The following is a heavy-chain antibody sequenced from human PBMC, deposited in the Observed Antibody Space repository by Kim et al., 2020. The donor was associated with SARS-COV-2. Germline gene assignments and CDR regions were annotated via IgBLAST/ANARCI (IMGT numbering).Heavy chain of an antibody. CDR2: INHSGST. Sequence: SETLSLTCAVYGGSFSGYYWSWIRQPPGKGLEWIGEINHSGSTNYNPSLKSRVTISVDMSKNQFSLKLSSVTAADTAVYYCARAKVRGYYDRDRLAFDIWGQGTMVTVSS. CDR3: ARAKVRGYYDRDRLAFDI. D-gene: IGHD3-22*01. V-gene: IGHV4-34*01. J-gene: IGHJ3*02. CDR1: GGSFSGYY.